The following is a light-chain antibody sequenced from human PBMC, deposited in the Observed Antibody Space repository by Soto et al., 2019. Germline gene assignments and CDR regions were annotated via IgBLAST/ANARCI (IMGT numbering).Light chain of an antibody. J-gene: IGLJ1*01. CDR2: DVS. CDR3: SSYTSRSTRV. CDR1: SSDIGGFSY. V-gene: IGLV2-14*03. Sequence: QSALTQPASVSGSPGQSITISCTGTSSDIGGFSYVSWYQQYPGKAPKLMIYDVSNRPSGVSNRFSGSKSGSTASLTISALQAEDEADYYCSSYTSRSTRVFGPGTQLTVL.